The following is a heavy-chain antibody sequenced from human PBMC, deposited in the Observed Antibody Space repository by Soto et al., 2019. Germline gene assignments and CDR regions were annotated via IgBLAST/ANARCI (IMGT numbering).Heavy chain of an antibody. CDR1: GFTFSSYA. Sequence: EVQLLESGGGMVQPGGSLRLSCAASGFTFSSYAMSWVRQAPGQGLEWVSGISGSGISTNYADSVKGRFTISRDNSKNTLYLQMNSLRDEDTAIYYCASPPRGSSPGDFWGQGTLVTVSS. V-gene: IGHV3-23*01. CDR2: ISGSGIST. J-gene: IGHJ4*02. CDR3: ASPPRGSSPGDF. D-gene: IGHD3-10*01.